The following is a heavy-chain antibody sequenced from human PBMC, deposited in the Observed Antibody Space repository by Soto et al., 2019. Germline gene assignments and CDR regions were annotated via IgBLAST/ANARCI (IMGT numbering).Heavy chain of an antibody. V-gene: IGHV3-49*04. J-gene: IGHJ3*02. Sequence: PGGSLRLSCTASGFTFGDYAMSWVRQAPGKGLEWVGFIRSKAYGGTTEYAASVKGRFTISRDDSKSIAYLQMNSLKTEDTAVYYCTRDRLTYYYDSSGYYSLRYAFDIWGQGTMVTV. CDR3: TRDRLTYYYDSSGYYSLRYAFDI. D-gene: IGHD3-22*01. CDR2: IRSKAYGGTT. CDR1: GFTFGDYA.